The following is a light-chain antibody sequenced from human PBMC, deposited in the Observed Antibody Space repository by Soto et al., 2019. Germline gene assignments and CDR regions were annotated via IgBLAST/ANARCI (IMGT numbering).Light chain of an antibody. J-gene: IGLJ1*01. CDR3: SSYAGSRNV. CDR1: SSDVGEYNY. V-gene: IGLV2-8*01. Sequence: QSVLTQPPSASGSPGQSVTISCTGTSSDVGEYNYVSWYQQHPGKAPKLMIYEVNKRPSGVPDRFSGSKSGNTASLTVSGLQADDEADYYCSSYAGSRNVFGTGTKVTAL. CDR2: EVN.